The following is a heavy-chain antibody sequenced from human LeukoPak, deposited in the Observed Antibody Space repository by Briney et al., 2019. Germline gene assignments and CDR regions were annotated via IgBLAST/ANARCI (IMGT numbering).Heavy chain of an antibody. CDR3: ATNGYSSSSGTLFDY. V-gene: IGHV1-46*01. J-gene: IGHJ4*02. CDR1: GYTFTSYY. CDR2: INPSGGST. D-gene: IGHD6-6*01. Sequence: ASVKVSCKASGYTFTSYYMHWVRQAPGQGLEWMGIINPSGGSTSYAQKFQGRVTITADTSTDTAYMELSSLRSEDTAVYYCATNGYSSSSGTLFDYWGQGTLVTVSS.